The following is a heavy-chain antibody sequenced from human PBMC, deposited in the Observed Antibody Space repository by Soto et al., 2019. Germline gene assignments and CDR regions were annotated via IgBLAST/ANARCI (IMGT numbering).Heavy chain of an antibody. Sequence: PSETLSLTCAVSGGSISSGGYSWSWIRQPPGKGLEWIGYIYHSGSTYYNPSLKSRVTISVDRSKNQFSLKLSSVTAADTAVYYCASLRQLYRRGFNWFYPWGQGTLVTVSS. CDR2: IYHSGST. D-gene: IGHD1-1*01. CDR1: GGSISSGGYS. J-gene: IGHJ5*02. V-gene: IGHV4-30-2*01. CDR3: ASLRQLYRRGFNWFYP.